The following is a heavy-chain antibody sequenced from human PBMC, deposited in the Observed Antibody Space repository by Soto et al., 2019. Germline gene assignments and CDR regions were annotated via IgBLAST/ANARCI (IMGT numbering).Heavy chain of an antibody. J-gene: IGHJ6*02. D-gene: IGHD3-3*01. Sequence: SVKVCCKASVYTFTSYGISWVRQAPGQGLEWMGWISAYNGNTNYAQKLQGRVTMTTDTSTSTAYMELRSLRSDDTAVYYCARASYYYDFWSGYYSGYGMDVWGQGTTVTGSS. CDR1: VYTFTSYG. CDR2: ISAYNGNT. CDR3: ARASYYYDFWSGYYSGYGMDV. V-gene: IGHV1-18*01.